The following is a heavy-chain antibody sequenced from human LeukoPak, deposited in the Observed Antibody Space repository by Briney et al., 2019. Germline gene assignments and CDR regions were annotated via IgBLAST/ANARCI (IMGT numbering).Heavy chain of an antibody. Sequence: ASVKVSCKASGYTFTGYYMHWVRQAPGQGLEWMGWINPNSGGTNYAQKFQGRVTMTRDTSISTAYMELSRLRSDDTAVYYCARSLGATAKIDYWGQGNLVTVSS. CDR2: INPNSGGT. D-gene: IGHD1-26*01. CDR1: GYTFTGYY. J-gene: IGHJ4*02. CDR3: ARSLGATAKIDY. V-gene: IGHV1-2*02.